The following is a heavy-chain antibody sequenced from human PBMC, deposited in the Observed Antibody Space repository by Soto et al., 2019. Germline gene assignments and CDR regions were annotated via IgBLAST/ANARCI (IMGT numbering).Heavy chain of an antibody. J-gene: IGHJ6*02. Sequence: EVQLLESGGALVQPGGSLRLSCAASGFTFSSYAMYWVRQAPGKGLEWVSTISNSGNTYYADSVEGRFTISRDNSKNTLYLQMNGLRAEDTAVYYCAKTKFRGVVVNVWGQGTTVTVSS. V-gene: IGHV3-23*01. CDR1: GFTFSSYA. D-gene: IGHD3-10*01. CDR3: AKTKFRGVVVNV. CDR2: ISNSGNT.